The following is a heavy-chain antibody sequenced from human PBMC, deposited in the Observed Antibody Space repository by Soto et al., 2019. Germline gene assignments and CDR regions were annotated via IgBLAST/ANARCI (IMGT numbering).Heavy chain of an antibody. D-gene: IGHD3-22*01. V-gene: IGHV3-23*01. CDR1: GFTFSNYA. CDR2: ISGSGGST. CDR3: ARGEDSTAYYWNYGFDI. J-gene: IGHJ3*02. Sequence: EAQLLESGGGLVQPGGSLRLSCAASGFTFSNYAMSWVRQAPGKGLEWVSGISGSGGSTYYADSVKGRFTISRHNSKNTLYLQMNSLRAEDTAVYYCARGEDSTAYYWNYGFDIWGKGTMVIVSS.